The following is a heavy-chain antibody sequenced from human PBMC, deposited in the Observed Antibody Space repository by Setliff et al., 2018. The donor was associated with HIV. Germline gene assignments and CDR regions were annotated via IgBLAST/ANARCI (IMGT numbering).Heavy chain of an antibody. CDR2: IGTYNGDT. CDR1: GYTFTSSG. D-gene: IGHD3-10*01. J-gene: IGHJ6*03. V-gene: IGHV1-18*01. CDR3: AREGLWFGDRGYYMDV. Sequence: ASVKVSCKASGYTFTSSGITWVRQAPGQGLEWMGWIGTYNGDTNYAQKFQGRVTMTTGTSTSTAYMELRSLISDDTAVYYCAREGLWFGDRGYYMDVWGTGTAVTVSS.